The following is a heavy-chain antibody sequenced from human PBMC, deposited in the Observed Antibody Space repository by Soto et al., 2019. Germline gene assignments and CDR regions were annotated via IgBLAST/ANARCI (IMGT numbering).Heavy chain of an antibody. CDR1: GITLSSYS. CDR3: ARVVTSYNSGWYYFDH. Sequence: GGSLRLSCAASGITLSSYSMHWVRQAPGKGLEWVANIWYDGTNKYYADSGRDRFTNSRDNSKNTLFLQMNSLRAEDTAVYYCARVVTSYNSGWYYFDHWGQGTLVTVSS. V-gene: IGHV3-33*01. J-gene: IGHJ4*02. D-gene: IGHD6-19*01. CDR2: IWYDGTNK.